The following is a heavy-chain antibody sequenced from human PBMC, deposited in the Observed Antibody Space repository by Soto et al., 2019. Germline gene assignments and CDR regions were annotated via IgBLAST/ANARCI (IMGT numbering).Heavy chain of an antibody. Sequence: GGSLRLSCAASGFTFSSYWMHWVRQAPGKGLVWVSRINSDGSSTSYADAVKGRFTISRDNAKNTLYLQMNSLRAEDTAADYCARIGRYYDSSRCYFDYWGQGTLVTVSS. CDR1: GFTFSSYW. CDR3: ARIGRYYDSSRCYFDY. V-gene: IGHV3-74*01. D-gene: IGHD3-22*01. CDR2: INSDGSST. J-gene: IGHJ4*02.